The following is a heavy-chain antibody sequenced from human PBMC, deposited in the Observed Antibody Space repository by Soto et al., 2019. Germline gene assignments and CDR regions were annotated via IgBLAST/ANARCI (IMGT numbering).Heavy chain of an antibody. CDR1: GFTFSSYS. Sequence: GGSLRLSCAASGFTFSSYSMNWVRQAPGKGLEWVSSISSSSSYIYYADSVKGRFTISRDNAKNSLYLQMNSLRAEDTAVYYCAREYGGNYYYYYYGMDVWGQGTTVTVSS. V-gene: IGHV3-21*01. CDR2: ISSSSSYI. CDR3: AREYGGNYYYYYYGMDV. D-gene: IGHD2-21*02. J-gene: IGHJ6*02.